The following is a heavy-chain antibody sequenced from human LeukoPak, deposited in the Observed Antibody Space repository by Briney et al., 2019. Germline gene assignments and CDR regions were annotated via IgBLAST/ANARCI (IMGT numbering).Heavy chain of an antibody. D-gene: IGHD3-10*01. CDR2: ITPNSGGT. Sequence: GASVTVSCKTSGYSFTDYYMHWVRQAPGQGLEWMGWITPNSGGTKYEQKFQGRVTMTSDTSVSTVYIELSRLTSDDAAVYCCARGSRNYCDSGSCYNKGNWFDPWGQGTLVTVSS. V-gene: IGHV1-2*02. CDR1: GYSFTDYY. CDR3: ARGSRNYCDSGSCYNKGNWFDP. J-gene: IGHJ5*02.